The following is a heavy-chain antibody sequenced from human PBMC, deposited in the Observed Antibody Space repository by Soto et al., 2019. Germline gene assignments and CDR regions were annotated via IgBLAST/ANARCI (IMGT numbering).Heavy chain of an antibody. CDR2: IKQDGSEK. CDR3: ARRYSSSWSGFDP. J-gene: IGHJ5*02. CDR1: GVAFGSHW. D-gene: IGHD6-13*01. V-gene: IGHV3-7*01. Sequence: QPGGSLRLSCAASGVAFGSHWMSWVRQAPGKGLEWVANIKQDGSEKYYVDSVKGRFTISRDNAKNSLYLQMNSLRVEDTAVYYCARRYSSSWSGFDPWGQGTLVTVSS.